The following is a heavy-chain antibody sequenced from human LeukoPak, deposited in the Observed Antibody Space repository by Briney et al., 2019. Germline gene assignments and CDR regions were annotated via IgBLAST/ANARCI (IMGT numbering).Heavy chain of an antibody. J-gene: IGHJ4*02. CDR3: AEYGDYVGYFDY. Sequence: SQTLSLTCTVSGGSISSGGYYWSWIRQPPGKGLEWIGYIYYSGSTYYNPSLKSRVTISVDTSKNQFSLRLSSVTAADTAVYYCAEYGDYVGYFDYWGQGTLVTVSS. CDR1: GGSISSGGYY. D-gene: IGHD4-17*01. CDR2: IYYSGST. V-gene: IGHV4-30-4*01.